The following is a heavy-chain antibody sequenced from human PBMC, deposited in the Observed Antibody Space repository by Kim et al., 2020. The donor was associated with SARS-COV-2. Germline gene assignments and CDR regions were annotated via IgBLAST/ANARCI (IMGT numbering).Heavy chain of an antibody. J-gene: IGHJ4*02. CDR3: AKAAVTMIGVSYFDY. Sequence: DSVKGRFTISRDNSKNTLYLQMNSLRAEDTAVYYCAKAAVTMIGVSYFDYWGQGTLVTVSS. V-gene: IGHV3-33*06. D-gene: IGHD3-22*01.